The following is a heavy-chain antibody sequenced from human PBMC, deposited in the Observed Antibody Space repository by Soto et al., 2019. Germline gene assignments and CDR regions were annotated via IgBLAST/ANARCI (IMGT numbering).Heavy chain of an antibody. CDR1: GFTFNKYW. V-gene: IGHV3-74*01. J-gene: IGHJ4*01. CDR3: VRSGSIDY. CDR2: LQIDGSST. Sequence: EVQLVESGGGIVQPGGSLRLSCAASGFTFNKYWMHWVRQPPGKGLVWVSRLQIDGSSTDYADSVEGRVTIPRDNAKNSVYLHMNSMRPEDTAVYYCVRSGSIDYWGRVTLVTVCS.